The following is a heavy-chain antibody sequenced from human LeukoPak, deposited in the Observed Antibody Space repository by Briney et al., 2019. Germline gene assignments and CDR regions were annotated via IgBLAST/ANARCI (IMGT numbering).Heavy chain of an antibody. J-gene: IGHJ5*02. CDR2: INPNSGGT. Sequence: ASVKVSCKASGYTFTGYYMHWVRQAPGQGLEWMGRINPNSGGTNYAQKFQGRVTMTRDTSISTAYMELSRLRSDDTAVYYCARDRIVGNNWFDPWGRGTLVTVSS. D-gene: IGHD1-26*01. CDR3: ARDRIVGNNWFDP. V-gene: IGHV1-2*06. CDR1: GYTFTGYY.